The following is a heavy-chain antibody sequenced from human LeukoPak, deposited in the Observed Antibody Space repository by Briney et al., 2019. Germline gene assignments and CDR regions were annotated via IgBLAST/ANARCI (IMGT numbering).Heavy chain of an antibody. CDR3: ARDVSIAARRSYYYYYMDV. CDR2: VYYTGGT. V-gene: IGHV4-39*02. Sequence: SETLSLTCSVSGGSITSTSYYWGWIRQPPEKGLEWIGSVYYTGGTYYSPSLKSRVTISVDTSKNQFSLKLSSVTAADTAMYYCARDVSIAARRSYYYYYMDVWGKGTTVTVSS. J-gene: IGHJ6*03. D-gene: IGHD6-6*01. CDR1: GGSITSTSYY.